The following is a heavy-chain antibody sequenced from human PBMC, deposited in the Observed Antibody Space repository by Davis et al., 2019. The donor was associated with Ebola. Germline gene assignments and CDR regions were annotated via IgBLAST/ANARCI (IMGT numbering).Heavy chain of an antibody. CDR3: ARARTFYYDSSGYYRSYWYFDL. D-gene: IGHD3-22*01. V-gene: IGHV4-34*01. CDR2: INHSGST. J-gene: IGHJ2*01. Sequence: MPGGSLRLSCAVYGGSFSGYYWSWIRQPPGKGLEWIGEINHSGSTNYNPSLKSRVTISVDTSKNQFSLKLSSVTAADTAVYYCARARTFYYDSSGYYRSYWYFDLWGRGTLVTVSS. CDR1: GGSFSGYY.